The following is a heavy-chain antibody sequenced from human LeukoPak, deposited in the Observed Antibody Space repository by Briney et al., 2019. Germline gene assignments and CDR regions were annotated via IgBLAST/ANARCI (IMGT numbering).Heavy chain of an antibody. CDR1: GYTFTSYY. Sequence: ASVKVSCKASGYTFTSYYMHWVRQAPGQGLERMGIINPSGGSTSYAQKFQGRATMTRDTSTSTVYMELSSLRSEDTAVYYCARDVREQQLYYWGQGTLVTVSS. CDR3: ARDVREQQLYY. CDR2: INPSGGST. D-gene: IGHD6-13*01. J-gene: IGHJ4*02. V-gene: IGHV1-46*01.